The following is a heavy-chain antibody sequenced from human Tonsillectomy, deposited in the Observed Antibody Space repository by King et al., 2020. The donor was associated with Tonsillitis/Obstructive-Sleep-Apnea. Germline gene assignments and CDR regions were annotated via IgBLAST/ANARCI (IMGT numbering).Heavy chain of an antibody. D-gene: IGHD3-9*01. J-gene: IGHJ6*03. V-gene: IGHV7-4-1*02. CDR2: INTNTGNP. CDR3: AGDYDILPGHYNGDPEDFHYMDV. CDR1: GYTFTSYA. Sequence: QLVQSGSELKKPGASVKVSCKASGYTFTSYAMNWVRQAPGQGLEWMGWINTNTGNPTYAQGFTGRFVFSLDTSVSTAYLQISSLKAEDTAVYYCAGDYDILPGHYNGDPEDFHYMDVWGKGTAVTVSS.